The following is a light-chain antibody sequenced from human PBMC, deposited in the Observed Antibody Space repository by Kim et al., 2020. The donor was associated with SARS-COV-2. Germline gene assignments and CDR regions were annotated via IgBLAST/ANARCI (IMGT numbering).Light chain of an antibody. CDR1: RSDVGGYNY. Sequence: GQSVTLSCTGTRSDVGGYNYVSWYQQHPGKAPKLMIYEVSKRPSGVPDRFSGSKSGNTASLTVSGLQAEDEADYYCSSYAGSNNLVFGGGTQLTVL. CDR2: EVS. V-gene: IGLV2-8*01. CDR3: SSYAGSNNLV. J-gene: IGLJ2*01.